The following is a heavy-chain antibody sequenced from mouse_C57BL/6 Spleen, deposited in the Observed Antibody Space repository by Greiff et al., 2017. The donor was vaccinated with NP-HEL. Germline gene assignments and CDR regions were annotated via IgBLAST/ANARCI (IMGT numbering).Heavy chain of an antibody. CDR1: GYTFTSYW. CDR3: ARSNYYGSSYDAMDY. V-gene: IGHV1-72*01. J-gene: IGHJ4*01. Sequence: QVQLQQPGAELVKPGASVKLSCKASGYTFTSYWMHWVKQRPGRGLEWIGRIDPNSGGTKYNEKFKSKATLTVDKPSSTAYMQLSSLTSKDSAVYYCARSNYYGSSYDAMDYWGQGTSVTVSS. D-gene: IGHD1-1*01. CDR2: IDPNSGGT.